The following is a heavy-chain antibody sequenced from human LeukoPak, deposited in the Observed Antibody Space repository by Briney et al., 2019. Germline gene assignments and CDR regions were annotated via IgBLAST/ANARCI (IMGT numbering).Heavy chain of an antibody. Sequence: GGSLKLSCAASGFTFSSFWMHWVRQAPGKGLMWVSRINSDGYSISYADPVKGRFTISRDNAKNTLYLQMNSLRAEDTAVYYCARGIAVAGTDSWGQGTLVTVSS. J-gene: IGHJ4*02. CDR1: GFTFSSFW. D-gene: IGHD6-19*01. V-gene: IGHV3-74*01. CDR3: ARGIAVAGTDS. CDR2: INSDGYSI.